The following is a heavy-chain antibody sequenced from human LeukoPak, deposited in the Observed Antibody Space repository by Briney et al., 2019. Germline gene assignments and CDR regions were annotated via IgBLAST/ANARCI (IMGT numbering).Heavy chain of an antibody. D-gene: IGHD5-12*01. CDR1: GFTFSSYG. CDR3: AKDHLPGDVDIVATDY. V-gene: IGHV3-30*18. CDR2: ISYDGSNK. J-gene: IGHJ4*02. Sequence: GGSLRLSCAVSGFTFSSYGMHWVRQAPGKGLEWVEVISYDGSNKYYADSEKGRFTISRDNSKNTLYLQMNSLRAEDTAVYYCAKDHLPGDVDIVATDYWGQGTLVTVSS.